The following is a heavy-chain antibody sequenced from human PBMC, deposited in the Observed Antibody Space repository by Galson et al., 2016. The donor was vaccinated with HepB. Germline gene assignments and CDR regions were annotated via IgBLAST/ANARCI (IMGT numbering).Heavy chain of an antibody. Sequence: SETLSLTCSVSGGSINKYYWTWIRQPPGKGLEWVATIYYSGATHYNSSLRSRATISLDASKNEFFLRLTSVTAADTAMYYCTREIAAGVSNPSEIWGPGTMVTVS. D-gene: IGHD2-8*01. CDR1: GGSINKYY. CDR3: TREIAAGVSNPSEI. CDR2: IYYSGAT. J-gene: IGHJ3*02. V-gene: IGHV4-59*01.